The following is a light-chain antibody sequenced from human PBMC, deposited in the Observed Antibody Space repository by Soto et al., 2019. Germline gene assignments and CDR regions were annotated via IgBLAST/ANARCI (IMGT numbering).Light chain of an antibody. CDR1: RSDVGAYNF. V-gene: IGLV2-14*01. Sequence: QSVLTQPASVSGSPGQSITISCTGTRSDVGAYNFVSWYQQFPGKAPKLMIYEVSNRPSGVSDRFSGSKSGNTASLIISGLRPEDEADYYCSSQTASATVLFGGGTKLTVL. CDR3: SSQTASATVL. J-gene: IGLJ2*01. CDR2: EVS.